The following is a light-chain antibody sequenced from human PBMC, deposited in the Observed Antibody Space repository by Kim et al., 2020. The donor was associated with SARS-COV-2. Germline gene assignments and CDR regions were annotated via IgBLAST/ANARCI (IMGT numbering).Light chain of an antibody. CDR2: GNS. CDR1: NSNIGAAYG. V-gene: IGLV1-40*01. Sequence: QTVTIPCTGSNSNIGAAYGVNWYQQFPGTAPRLLIYGNSNRPSGVSHRFSGSKSGTSASLAITGLQAEDEAHYYCHSYDDTLSGAIFGGGTQLTVL. J-gene: IGLJ2*01. CDR3: HSYDDTLSGAI.